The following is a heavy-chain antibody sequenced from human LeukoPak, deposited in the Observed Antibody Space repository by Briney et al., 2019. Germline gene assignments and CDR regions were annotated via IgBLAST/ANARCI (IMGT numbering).Heavy chain of an antibody. CDR2: MHPHSDGT. CDR3: AGDGREHQVDRGGYFYDY. CDR1: GYTFTDYY. J-gene: IGHJ4*02. V-gene: IGHV1-2*02. Sequence: ASVKVSCKTSGYTFTDYYMHWVRQASGQGLEWLGWMHPHSDGTNSAQKFQGRVTMTWDTSTSTVYMELRGLTFDDTGVYYCAGDGREHQVDRGGYFYDYWGQGSLVTVSS. D-gene: IGHD3-10*01.